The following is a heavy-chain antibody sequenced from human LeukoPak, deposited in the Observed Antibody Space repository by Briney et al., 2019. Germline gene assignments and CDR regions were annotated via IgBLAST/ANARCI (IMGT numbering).Heavy chain of an antibody. Sequence: PGGSLRLSCAASGFTFDDYAMHWVRQAPGKGLEWVSLITGDGGSTYYADFVKGRFTISRDNSKNSLYLQMNSLRTDDTALYYCATGARSASYRYYYYYMDVWGNGTTVTVSS. CDR2: ITGDGGST. CDR1: GFTFDDYA. J-gene: IGHJ6*03. CDR3: ATGARSASYRYYYYYMDV. D-gene: IGHD3-3*01. V-gene: IGHV3-43*02.